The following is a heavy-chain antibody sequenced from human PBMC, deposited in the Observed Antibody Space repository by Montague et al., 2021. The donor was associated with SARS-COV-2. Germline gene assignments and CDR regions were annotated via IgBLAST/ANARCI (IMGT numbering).Heavy chain of an antibody. D-gene: IGHD3-3*01. J-gene: IGHJ6*02. CDR1: GFTFSSYW. CDR3: ARDSFWSSYYTDYYGMDV. Sequence: SLRLSCAASGFTFSSYWMSWVRQAPGKGLEWVAHIKQDGSEKYYVDSVKGRFTISRDNAKNSLYLQMNSLRAEDTAVYYCARDSFWSSYYTDYYGMDVWGQGPTVTVS. CDR2: IKQDGSEK. V-gene: IGHV3-7*01.